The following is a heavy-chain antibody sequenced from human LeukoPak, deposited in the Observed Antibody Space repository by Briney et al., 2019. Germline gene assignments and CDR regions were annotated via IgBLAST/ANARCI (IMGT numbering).Heavy chain of an antibody. Sequence: SETLSLTCTVSGGSISSGDYYWSWIRQPPGKGLEWIGYIYYSGSTYYNPSLKSRVAISVDTSKNQFSLKLSSVTAADTAVYYCARGGSYSIDYWGQGTLVTVSS. V-gene: IGHV4-30-4*08. CDR2: IYYSGST. CDR3: ARGGSYSIDY. CDR1: GGSISSGDYY. D-gene: IGHD1-26*01. J-gene: IGHJ4*02.